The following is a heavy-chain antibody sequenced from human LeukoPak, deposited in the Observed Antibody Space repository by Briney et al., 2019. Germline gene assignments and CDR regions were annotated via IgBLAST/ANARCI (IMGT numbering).Heavy chain of an antibody. CDR1: GFTFSSYA. D-gene: IGHD2-2*01. J-gene: IGHJ4*02. Sequence: PGGSLGLSCAASGFTFSSYAMHWVRQAPGKGLEWVAVISYDGSNKYYADSVKGRFTISRDNSKNTLYLQMNSLRAEDTAVYYCASHGGPYQLTGDYWGQGTLVTVSS. CDR3: ASHGGPYQLTGDY. V-gene: IGHV3-30*04. CDR2: ISYDGSNK.